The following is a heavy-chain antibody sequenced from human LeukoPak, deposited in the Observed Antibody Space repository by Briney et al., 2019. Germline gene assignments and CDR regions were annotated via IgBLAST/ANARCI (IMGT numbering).Heavy chain of an antibody. Sequence: SETLSLTCTVSGVSISSHHWSWIRQPPGKGLEWIGYIYYSGSTNYNPSLKSRVTISVDTSKNQFSLKLTSVTAADTAVYYCAREKSPERKTWLQLGAFDVWGQGTVVTVSS. D-gene: IGHD5-24*01. J-gene: IGHJ3*01. CDR2: IYYSGST. V-gene: IGHV4-59*11. CDR3: AREKSPERKTWLQLGAFDV. CDR1: GVSISSHH.